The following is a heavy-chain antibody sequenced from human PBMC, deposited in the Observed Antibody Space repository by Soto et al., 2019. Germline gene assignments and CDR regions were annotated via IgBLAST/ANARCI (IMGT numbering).Heavy chain of an antibody. CDR2: IYPGDSDT. Sequence: GESLKISCKGSGYSFTSYWIGWVRQMPGKGLEWMGIIYPGDSDTRYSPSFQGQVTISADKSISTAYLQWSSLKASDTAMYYCARQYYYDSSGYYYYGMDVWGQGTTVTVS. CDR3: ARQYYYDSSGYYYYGMDV. D-gene: IGHD3-22*01. V-gene: IGHV5-51*01. CDR1: GYSFTSYW. J-gene: IGHJ6*02.